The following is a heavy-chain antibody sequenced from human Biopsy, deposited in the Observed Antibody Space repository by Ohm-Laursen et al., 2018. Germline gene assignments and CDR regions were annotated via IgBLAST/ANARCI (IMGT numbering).Heavy chain of an antibody. CDR2: INSDASYI. CDR3: ARGGGGNSRDWYFDL. V-gene: IGHV3-21*04. J-gene: IGHJ2*01. Sequence: SLRLSCSASTFTFSSDSVNWVRQAPGKGLEWVSYINSDASYIYYGVSVRGRFTISRDNANNTLYLQMNSLRAEDTAVYYCARGGGGNSRDWYFDLWGRGTLVTVSS. D-gene: IGHD1-7*01. CDR1: TFTFSSDS.